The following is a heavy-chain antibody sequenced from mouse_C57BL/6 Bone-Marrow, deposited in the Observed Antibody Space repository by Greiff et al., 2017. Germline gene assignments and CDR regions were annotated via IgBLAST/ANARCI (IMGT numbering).Heavy chain of an antibody. D-gene: IGHD5-1*01. CDR1: GYTFTSYW. V-gene: IGHV1-64*01. CDR3: AATYRVPMDY. Sequence: VQLQQPGAELVKPGASVKLSCKASGYTFTSYWMHWVKQRPGQGLAWIGMIHPNSGSTNYNEKFKSKATLTVDKSSSTAYMQLSSLTSEDSAVYYCAATYRVPMDYWGQGTSVTVSS. J-gene: IGHJ4*01. CDR2: IHPNSGST.